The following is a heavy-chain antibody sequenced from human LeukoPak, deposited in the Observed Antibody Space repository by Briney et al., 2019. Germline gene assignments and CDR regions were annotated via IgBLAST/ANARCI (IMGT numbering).Heavy chain of an antibody. Sequence: GGSLRLSCAASGFTFSDYYMSWIRQAPGKGLEWVSYISSSGSTIYYADPVKGRFTISRDNAKNSLYLQMNSLRAEDTAVYYCARAYDFWSGYRAYYFDYWGQGTLVTVSS. CDR3: ARAYDFWSGYRAYYFDY. CDR2: ISSSGSTI. V-gene: IGHV3-11*01. CDR1: GFTFSDYY. J-gene: IGHJ4*02. D-gene: IGHD3-3*01.